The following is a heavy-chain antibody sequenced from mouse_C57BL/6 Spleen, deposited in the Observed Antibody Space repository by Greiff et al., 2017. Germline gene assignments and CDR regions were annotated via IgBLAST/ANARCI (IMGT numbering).Heavy chain of an antibody. CDR1: GFTFSSYA. V-gene: IGHV5-4*03. CDR3: ARAPYDYDGYWYFDV. D-gene: IGHD2-4*01. J-gene: IGHJ1*03. Sequence: DVKLVESGGGLVKPGGSLKLSCAASGFTFSSYAMSWVRQTPEKRLEWVATISDGGSYTYYPDNVKGRFTISRDNAKNNLYLQMSQLKSEDTAMYYCARAPYDYDGYWYFDVWGTGTTVTVSS. CDR2: ISDGGSYT.